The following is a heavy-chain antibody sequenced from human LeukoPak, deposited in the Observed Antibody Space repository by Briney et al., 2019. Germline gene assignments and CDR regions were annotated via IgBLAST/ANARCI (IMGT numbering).Heavy chain of an antibody. CDR3: ARESYYGSGSYYHSNWFDP. V-gene: IGHV4-61*01. D-gene: IGHD3-10*01. CDR1: GGSVSSGSYY. CDR2: IYYSGST. J-gene: IGHJ5*02. Sequence: PSETLSLTCTVSGGSVSSGSYYWSWIRQPPGKGLEWIGYIYYSGSTNYNPSLKSRVTISVDTSKNQSSLKLSSVTAADTAVYYCARESYYGSGSYYHSNWFDPWGQGTLVTVSS.